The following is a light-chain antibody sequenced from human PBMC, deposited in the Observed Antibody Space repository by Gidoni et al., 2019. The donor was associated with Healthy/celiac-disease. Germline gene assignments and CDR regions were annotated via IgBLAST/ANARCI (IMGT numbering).Light chain of an antibody. Sequence: RVMTQSPATLSVSPGERATLSCRASQSVSSNLAWYQQKPGQAPRLLLYGASTSATGIPARFSGSGSGTEFTLTISSLQSEDFAVYYCQQYNNWPPWTFGQGTKVEIK. V-gene: IGKV3-15*01. CDR1: QSVSSN. CDR3: QQYNNWPPWT. CDR2: GAS. J-gene: IGKJ1*01.